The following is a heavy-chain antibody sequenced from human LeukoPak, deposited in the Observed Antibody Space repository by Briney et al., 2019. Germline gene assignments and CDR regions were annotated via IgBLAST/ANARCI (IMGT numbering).Heavy chain of an antibody. J-gene: IGHJ4*02. CDR1: GGSICCYY. CDR3: ARLAYYYDSSGYYYYFDY. D-gene: IGHD3-22*01. Sequence: SETLSLTCTVSGGSICCYYWNWIRQPAGKGLEWIGRIYISGSTNYNPSLKSRVTMSVDTSKNQFSLKLRSVTAADTAVHYCARLAYYYDSSGYYYYFDYWGQGTLVTVSS. V-gene: IGHV4-4*07. CDR2: IYISGST.